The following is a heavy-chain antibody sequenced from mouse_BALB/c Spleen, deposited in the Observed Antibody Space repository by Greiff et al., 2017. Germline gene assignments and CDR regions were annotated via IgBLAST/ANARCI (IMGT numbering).Heavy chain of an antibody. CDR2: ISDGGSYT. J-gene: IGHJ4*01. CDR1: GFTFSDYY. V-gene: IGHV5-4*02. D-gene: IGHD3-2*01. Sequence: EVQRVESGGGLVKPGGSLKLSCAASGFTFSDYYMYWVRQTPEKRLEWVATISDGGSYTYYPDSVKGRFTISRDNAKNNLYLQMSSLKSEDTAMYYCASPQTARAMDYWGQGTSVTVSS. CDR3: ASPQTARAMDY.